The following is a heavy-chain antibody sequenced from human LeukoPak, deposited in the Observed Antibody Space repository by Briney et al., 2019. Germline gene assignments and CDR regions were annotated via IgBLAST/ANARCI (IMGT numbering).Heavy chain of an antibody. J-gene: IGHJ3*02. CDR3: AKSMGASPPVDAFDI. CDR2: IRYDGSNK. D-gene: IGHD3-16*01. Sequence: PGGSLRLSCAASGFTFSSYGMHWVRQAPGKGLEWVAFIRYDGSNKYYADSVKGRFTISRDNSKNTLYLQMNSLRAEDTAAYYCAKSMGASPPVDAFDIWGQGTMVTVSS. CDR1: GFTFSSYG. V-gene: IGHV3-30*02.